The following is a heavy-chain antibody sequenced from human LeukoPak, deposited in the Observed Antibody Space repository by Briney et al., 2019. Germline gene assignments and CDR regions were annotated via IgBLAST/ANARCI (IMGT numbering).Heavy chain of an antibody. CDR2: ISAYNGNT. CDR3: ARDAISQSPIYYYYGMDV. CDR1: GYTFTGYY. Sequence: ASVKVSCKASGYTFTGYYMHWVRQAPGQGLEWMGWISAYNGNTNYAQKPQGRVTMTTDTSTSTAYMELRSLRSDDTAVYYCARDAISQSPIYYYYGMDVWGQGTTVTVSS. J-gene: IGHJ6*02. V-gene: IGHV1-18*04.